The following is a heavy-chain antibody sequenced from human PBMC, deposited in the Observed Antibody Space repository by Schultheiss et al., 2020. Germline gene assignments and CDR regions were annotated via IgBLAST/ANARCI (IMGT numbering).Heavy chain of an antibody. V-gene: IGHV2-5*01. Sequence: SGPTRVKPTQTLTLTCTFSGFSLSTSGVGVGWIRQPPGKALEWLALIYWNDDKRYSPSLKSRLTITKDTSKNQVVLTMTNMDPVDTATYYCAHSRGYYDSRDYGMDVWGQGTTVTVSS. D-gene: IGHD3-22*01. J-gene: IGHJ6*02. CDR2: IYWNDDK. CDR1: GFSLSTSGVG. CDR3: AHSRGYYDSRDYGMDV.